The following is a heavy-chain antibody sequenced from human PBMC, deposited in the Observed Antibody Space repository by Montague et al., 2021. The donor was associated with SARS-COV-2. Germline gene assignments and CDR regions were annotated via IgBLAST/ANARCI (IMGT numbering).Heavy chain of an antibody. J-gene: IGHJ4*02. CDR1: GGSISSGGYY. CDR2: IYYSGST. D-gene: IGHD4-17*01. CDR3: ARDIGGSTVTTGGFDY. Sequence: TLSLTCTVSGGSISSGGYYWSWIRQHPGKGLEWIGYIYYSGSTYYNPSLKSRVTISVDTSKNQFSLKLSSVTAADTAVYYCARDIGGSTVTTGGFDYWGQGILVTVSS. V-gene: IGHV4-31*03.